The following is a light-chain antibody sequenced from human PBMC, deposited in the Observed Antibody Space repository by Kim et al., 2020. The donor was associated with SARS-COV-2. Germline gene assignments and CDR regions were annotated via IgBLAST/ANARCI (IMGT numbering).Light chain of an antibody. CDR3: QTADSSSGV. V-gene: IGLV3-1*01. CDR2: QDA. CDR1: KLGDKY. J-gene: IGLJ1*01. Sequence: SYELTQPPSVSVSPGQTASVTCSGDKLGDKYVFWYQKRPGQSPVLVIYQDAKRPSGIPERFSGSISGNTATLTISETQAMDEADYYCQTADSSSGVFGIG.